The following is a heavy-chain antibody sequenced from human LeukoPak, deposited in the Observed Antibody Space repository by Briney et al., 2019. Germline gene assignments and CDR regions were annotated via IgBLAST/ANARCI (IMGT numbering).Heavy chain of an antibody. CDR3: ARGYYGSGSYLDY. Sequence: GGSLRLSCTVSGFTVSTNSMNWVRQAPGKGLEWVSSISSSSSYIYYADSVKGRFTISRDNAKNSLYLQMNSLRAEDTAVYYCARGYYGSGSYLDYWGQGTLVTVSS. V-gene: IGHV3-21*01. D-gene: IGHD3-10*01. CDR1: GFTVSTNS. CDR2: ISSSSSYI. J-gene: IGHJ4*02.